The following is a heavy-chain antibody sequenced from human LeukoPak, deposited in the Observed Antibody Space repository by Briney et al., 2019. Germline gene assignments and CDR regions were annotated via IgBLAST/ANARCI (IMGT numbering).Heavy chain of an antibody. V-gene: IGHV3-33*01. J-gene: IGHJ4*02. CDR1: GFTFSSYG. Sequence: GGSLRLSCAASGFTFSSYGMHWVRQAPGKGLEWVAVIWYDGSNKYYADPVKGRFTISRDNSKNTLYLQMNSLRAEDTAVYYCAREGSVRQLCLDYWGQGTLVTVSS. CDR2: IWYDGSNK. CDR3: AREGSVRQLCLDY. D-gene: IGHD2-2*01.